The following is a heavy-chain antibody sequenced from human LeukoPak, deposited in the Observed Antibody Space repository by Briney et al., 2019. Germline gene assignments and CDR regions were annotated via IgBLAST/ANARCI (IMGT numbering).Heavy chain of an antibody. D-gene: IGHD2-21*02. CDR1: GFTFSSYS. CDR2: IIIMISYI. V-gene: IGHV3-21*01. CDR3: ARVKKKIGDGYAFDI. Sequence: GGSRRLSCAPSGFTFSSYSMSWVRHAPGKGREWDSSIIIMISYIYYADSVKGRLSISRDKAKNSLYMQINSLRAEDTGVYYWARVKKKIGDGYAFDIWGQGTMVTVSS. J-gene: IGHJ3*02.